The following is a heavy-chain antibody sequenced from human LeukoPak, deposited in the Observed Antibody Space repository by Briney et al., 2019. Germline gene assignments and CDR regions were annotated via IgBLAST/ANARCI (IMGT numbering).Heavy chain of an antibody. D-gene: IGHD6-19*01. Sequence: ASVKVCCKASGYIFTSYYMHWVRQAPGQGLEGMGIINPSGGSTSYAQKFQGRVTMTRDTSTSTVYMELSSLRSEDTAVYYCARSIAVAHHDYWGQGTLVTVAS. V-gene: IGHV1-46*01. CDR3: ARSIAVAHHDY. J-gene: IGHJ4*02. CDR2: INPSGGST. CDR1: GYIFTSYY.